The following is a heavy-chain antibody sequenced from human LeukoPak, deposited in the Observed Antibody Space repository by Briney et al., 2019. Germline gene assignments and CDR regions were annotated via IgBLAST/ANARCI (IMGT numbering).Heavy chain of an antibody. J-gene: IGHJ6*02. V-gene: IGHV1-2*02. Sequence: ASVKVSCKASGYTFTSYYMHWVRQAPGRGLEWMGWINPNSGGTNYAQKFQGRVTMTRDTSISTAYMELSRLRSNDTAVYYCATYCSGGSCYPDDNYYGMDVWGQGTTVTVSS. CDR2: INPNSGGT. D-gene: IGHD2-15*01. CDR1: GYTFTSYY. CDR3: ATYCSGGSCYPDDNYYGMDV.